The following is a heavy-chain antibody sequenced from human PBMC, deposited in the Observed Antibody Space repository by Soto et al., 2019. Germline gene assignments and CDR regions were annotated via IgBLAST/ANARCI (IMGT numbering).Heavy chain of an antibody. V-gene: IGHV4-39*01. CDR1: GGSITRSSYF. CDR3: AGQTFTIAAASYGRSNWFDP. J-gene: IGHJ5*02. CDR2: IYFTGNA. D-gene: IGHD6-25*01. Sequence: SETLSLTCIVSGGSITRSSYFWGWVRQPPGKGLEWIGTIYFTGNAYYTPSLKSRLTMSIDTSKNEFSLRLNSVTAADTAVYYCAGQTFTIAAASYGRSNWFDPWGPGTLVTVSS.